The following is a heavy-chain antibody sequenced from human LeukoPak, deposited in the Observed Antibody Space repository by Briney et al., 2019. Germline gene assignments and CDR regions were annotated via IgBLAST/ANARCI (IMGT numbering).Heavy chain of an antibody. D-gene: IGHD7-27*01. V-gene: IGHV3-7*01. CDR2: IKQDGSEK. J-gene: IGHJ5*02. Sequence: PGGSLRPSCAASVFTFSSYWMSWVRQAPGKGLEWVANIKQDGSEKYYVDSVKGRFTISRDNAKNSLYLQMNSLRAEDTAVYYCAKGPTGSWGQGTLVTVSS. CDR1: VFTFSSYW. CDR3: AKGPTGS.